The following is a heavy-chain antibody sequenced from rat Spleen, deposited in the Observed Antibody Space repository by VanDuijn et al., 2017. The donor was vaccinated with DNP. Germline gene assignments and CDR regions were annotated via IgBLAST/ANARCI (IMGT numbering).Heavy chain of an antibody. CDR2: IIFDNTRT. CDR1: GFTFTDYN. Sequence: EVQLVESGGGLVQPGRSLKLSCAASGFTFTDYNMAWVRQAPKKGLEWVATIIFDNTRTHYRDSVKGRFTISRDNAKRTLYLQMDSLRSEDTATYYCASVTTVHWGQGVMVTVSS. V-gene: IGHV5S10*01. J-gene: IGHJ2*01. CDR3: ASVTTVH. D-gene: IGHD1-11*01.